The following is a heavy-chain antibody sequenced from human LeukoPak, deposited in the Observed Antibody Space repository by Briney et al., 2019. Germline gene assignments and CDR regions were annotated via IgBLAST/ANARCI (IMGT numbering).Heavy chain of an antibody. CDR3: ARAHYSNYSNYYYYGMDV. CDR2: ISYDGSNK. CDR1: GFTFSSYA. J-gene: IGHJ6*02. Sequence: GGSLRLSCATSGFTFSSYAMHWVRQAPGKGLEWVAVISYDGSNKYYADSVKGRFTISRDNSKNTLYLQMNSLRAEDTAVYYCARAHYSNYSNYYYYGMDVWGQGTTVTVSS. D-gene: IGHD4-11*01. V-gene: IGHV3-30-3*01.